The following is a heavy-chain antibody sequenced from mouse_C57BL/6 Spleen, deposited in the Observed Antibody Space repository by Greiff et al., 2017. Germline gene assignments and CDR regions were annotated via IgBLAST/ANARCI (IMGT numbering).Heavy chain of an antibody. V-gene: IGHV1-69*01. CDR2: IDPSDSYT. CDR3: ARLDGYDEDGYAMDY. Sequence: QVQLQQPGAELVMPGASVKLSCKASGYTFTSYWMHWVKQRPGQGLEWIGEIDPSDSYTNYNQKFKGKSTLTVDKSSSTAYMQLSSLTSEDSAVYYCARLDGYDEDGYAMDYWGQGTSVTVSS. J-gene: IGHJ4*01. D-gene: IGHD2-2*01. CDR1: GYTFTSYW.